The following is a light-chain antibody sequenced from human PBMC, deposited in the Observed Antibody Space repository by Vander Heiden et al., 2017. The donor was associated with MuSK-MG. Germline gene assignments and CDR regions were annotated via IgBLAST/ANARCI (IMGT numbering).Light chain of an antibody. V-gene: IGKV3-15*01. Sequence: EIVMTQSPATLSVSPGERATLSCRASQSVSSNLAWYQQKPGQAPRLLIYGASTRATGIPAKFRCSGFGTEFPLTIRSLQSEDFGVYFLQQENNLPPLRTFGQGTKVEIK. CDR1: QSVSSN. J-gene: IGKJ1*01. CDR2: GAS. CDR3: QQENNLPPLRT.